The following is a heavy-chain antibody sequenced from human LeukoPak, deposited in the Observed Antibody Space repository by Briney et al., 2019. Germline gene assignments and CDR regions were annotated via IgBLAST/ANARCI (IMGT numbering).Heavy chain of an antibody. CDR1: GYTFTSYD. Sequence: ASVKVSCKASGYTFTSYDITWVRQATGQGLEWMGLMNPNSGNTGYAQKFQGRVSMTRNTSISTAYMELNSLRSDDTAVYYCAIGDSDILTGYETFGVYWGQGTLVTVSS. J-gene: IGHJ4*02. V-gene: IGHV1-8*01. D-gene: IGHD3-9*01. CDR3: AIGDSDILTGYETFGVY. CDR2: MNPNSGNT.